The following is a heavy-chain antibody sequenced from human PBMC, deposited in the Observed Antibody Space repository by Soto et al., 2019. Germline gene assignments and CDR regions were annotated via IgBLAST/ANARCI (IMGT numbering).Heavy chain of an antibody. CDR2: INPNSGGT. J-gene: IGHJ4*02. CDR1: GYTFTGYY. D-gene: IGHD3-16*02. V-gene: IGHV1-2*04. CDR3: ARGPPGHYVWGSYRPYYFDY. Sequence: ASVKVSCKASGYTFTGYYMHWVRQAPGQGLEWMGWINPNSGGTNYAQKFQGWVPMTRETSISTAYMELSRLRSDDTAVYYCARGPPGHYVWGSYRPYYFDYWGQGTLVTVSS.